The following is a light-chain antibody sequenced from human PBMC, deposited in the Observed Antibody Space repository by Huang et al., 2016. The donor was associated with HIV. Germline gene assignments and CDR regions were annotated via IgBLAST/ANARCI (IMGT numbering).Light chain of an antibody. V-gene: IGKV1-33*01. Sequence: DIQMTQSPSSLPASVGDRVTITCQASQDISNYLNWYQQKPGKAPKLLIYDASNLETGVSSRFSGSGSGTDFTFTISSLQPEDIATYYCQQYDNLPRFTFGPGTKVDIK. CDR3: QQYDNLPRFT. CDR2: DAS. J-gene: IGKJ3*01. CDR1: QDISNY.